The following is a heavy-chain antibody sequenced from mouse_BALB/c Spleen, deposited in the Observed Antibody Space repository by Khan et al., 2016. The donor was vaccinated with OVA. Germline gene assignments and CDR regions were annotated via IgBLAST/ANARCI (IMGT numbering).Heavy chain of an antibody. CDR3: ARGGFAY. CDR1: GFTFIDYG. Sequence: LVESGGGLVQPGGSRKLSCAASGFTFIDYGMAWVRQTPGKGPEWIAFISSVAYSIYYADTVTGRFTISSENAKNTLYLEMSSPRSDGAAMYYCARGGFAYWGQGTLVTVSA. J-gene: IGHJ3*01. V-gene: IGHV5-15*02. CDR2: ISSVAYSI.